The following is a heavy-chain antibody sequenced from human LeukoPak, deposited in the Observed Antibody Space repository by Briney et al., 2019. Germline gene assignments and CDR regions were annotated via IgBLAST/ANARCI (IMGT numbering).Heavy chain of an antibody. CDR1: GFTFSSYW. V-gene: IGHV3-74*01. CDR2: INSDGSST. CDR3: AWNYDFWSGFGY. Sequence: GGSLRLSCAASGFTFSSYWMHWVRQAPGKGLVWVSRINSDGSSTSYADSVKGRFTISRDNAKNTLYLQMNSLRAEDTAVYYCAWNYDFWSGFGYWGQGTLVTVSS. D-gene: IGHD3-3*01. J-gene: IGHJ4*02.